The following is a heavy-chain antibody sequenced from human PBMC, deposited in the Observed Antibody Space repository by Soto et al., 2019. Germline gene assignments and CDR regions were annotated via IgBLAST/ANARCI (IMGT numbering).Heavy chain of an antibody. CDR1: GYTLSELS. V-gene: IGHV1-18*01. CDR2: ISAYNGNT. J-gene: IGHJ4*02. Sequence: ASVKVSCKVSGYTLSELSIHWVRQAPGQGLEWMGWISAYNGNTNYAQKLQGRVTMTTDTSTSTAYMELRSLRSDDTAVYYCAREFAYYFDYWGQGTLVTV. CDR3: AREFAYYFDY.